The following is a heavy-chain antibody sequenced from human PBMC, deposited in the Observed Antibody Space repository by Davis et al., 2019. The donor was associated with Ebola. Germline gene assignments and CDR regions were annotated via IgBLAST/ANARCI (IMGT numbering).Heavy chain of an antibody. CDR2: INHSGST. J-gene: IGHJ6*02. CDR1: GGSFSDYY. V-gene: IGHV4-34*01. CDR3: ARGRRVCSSTSCYFYYYYGMDV. Sequence: SETLSLTCAVYGGSFSDYYWSWIRQPPGKGLEWIGEINHSGSTNYNPSLKSRVTISVDKSKNQFSLKLSSVTAADTAVYYCARGRRVCSSTSCYFYYYYGMDVWGQGTTVTVSS. D-gene: IGHD2-2*01.